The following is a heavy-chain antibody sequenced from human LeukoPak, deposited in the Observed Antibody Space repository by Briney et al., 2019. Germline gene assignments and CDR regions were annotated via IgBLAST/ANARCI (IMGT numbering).Heavy chain of an antibody. V-gene: IGHV4-59*08. CDR3: ARLGKHMAPRFHL. CDR1: GGSISSYY. D-gene: IGHD2-21*01. Sequence: SSETLSLTCTVSGGSISSYYWSWIRQPPGKGLEWIWYIYYSGSTNYNPSLKSRVTISVDTSKNQFSLKLSSVTAADTAVYYCARLGKHMAPRFHLWGRGQLVTVSS. J-gene: IGHJ2*01. CDR2: IYYSGST.